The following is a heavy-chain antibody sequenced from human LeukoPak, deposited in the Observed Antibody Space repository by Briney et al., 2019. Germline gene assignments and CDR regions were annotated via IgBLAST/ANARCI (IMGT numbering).Heavy chain of an antibody. Sequence: GGSLRLSCAASGFTFSSYAMSWVRQAPGKGLEWVSAISGSGSTIYYADSVKGRFTISRDNAKNSLYLQMNSLRAEDTAVYYCAREGAYYDILTGYHIDYFDYWGQGTLVTVSS. CDR3: AREGAYYDILTGYHIDYFDY. V-gene: IGHV3-23*01. CDR1: GFTFSSYA. CDR2: ISGSGSTI. D-gene: IGHD3-9*01. J-gene: IGHJ4*02.